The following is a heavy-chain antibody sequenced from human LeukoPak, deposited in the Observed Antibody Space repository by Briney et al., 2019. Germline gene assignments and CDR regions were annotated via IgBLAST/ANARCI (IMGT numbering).Heavy chain of an antibody. Sequence: SETLSLTCTVSGYSISSGYYWGWIRQPPGKGLEWIGSIYHSGSTYYNPSLKSRVPISVDTSKNQFSLKLSSVTAADTAVYYCAGASYGSGSYGGYYFDYWGQGTLVTVSS. D-gene: IGHD3-10*01. CDR2: IYHSGST. V-gene: IGHV4-38-2*02. J-gene: IGHJ4*02. CDR3: AGASYGSGSYGGYYFDY. CDR1: GYSISSGYY.